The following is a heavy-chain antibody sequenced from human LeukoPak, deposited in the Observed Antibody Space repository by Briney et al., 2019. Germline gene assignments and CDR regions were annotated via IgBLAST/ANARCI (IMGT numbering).Heavy chain of an antibody. CDR3: ATASFWFDATGYHFDY. CDR1: GFSVSRNY. Sequence: GGSLRLSCAASGFSVSRNYMSWVRQAPGKGLEWVSVIYSGGGTYYADSVKGRFTISRDNSKNTVYLQMNKLRVEDTTVYYCATASFWFDATGYHFDYWGQGSLVTVSS. J-gene: IGHJ4*02. V-gene: IGHV3-66*01. CDR2: IYSGGGT. D-gene: IGHD2-15*01.